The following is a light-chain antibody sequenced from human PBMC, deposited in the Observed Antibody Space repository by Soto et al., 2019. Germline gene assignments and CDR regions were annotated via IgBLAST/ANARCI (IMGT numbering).Light chain of an antibody. CDR3: QQYGSSPTT. V-gene: IGKV3-20*01. Sequence: EIVLTQSPGTLSLSPGEGATLSCRASQSVSSSYLAWYQQKPGQAPRLLIYGASSRATGNPDRFSGSGSGTDFTLTISRLEPEDFAVYYCQQYGSSPTTFGQGTKVEIK. J-gene: IGKJ1*01. CDR1: QSVSSSY. CDR2: GAS.